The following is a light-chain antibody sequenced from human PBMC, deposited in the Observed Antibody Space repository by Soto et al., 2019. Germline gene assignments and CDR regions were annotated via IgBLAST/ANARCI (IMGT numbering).Light chain of an antibody. CDR1: QSVNINY. V-gene: IGKV3-20*01. Sequence: ITVTNTAGTVALSAGARATISXSASQSVNINYLARAQKKPGXAPRXXXAGXSSMATGIPDRLSGSGSATVFTLTISRLEPQDVAIYYCQHYDSSPRTFGQGTKVDIK. J-gene: IGKJ1*01. CDR3: QHYDSSPRT. CDR2: GXS.